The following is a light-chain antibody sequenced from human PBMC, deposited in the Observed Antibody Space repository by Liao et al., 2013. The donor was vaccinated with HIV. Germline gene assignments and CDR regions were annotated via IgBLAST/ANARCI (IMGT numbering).Light chain of an antibody. CDR2: QDT. J-gene: IGLJ2*01. CDR1: ELGDKY. Sequence: SDELTQPSSVSVSPGQTATITCSGDELGDKYASWYQQRPGQSPVLVIYQDTKRPSGIPERFSGSNSGNTATLTISGTQAIDEADYYCQAWDSSTVVFGGGTKLTVL. V-gene: IGLV3-1*01. CDR3: QAWDSSTVV.